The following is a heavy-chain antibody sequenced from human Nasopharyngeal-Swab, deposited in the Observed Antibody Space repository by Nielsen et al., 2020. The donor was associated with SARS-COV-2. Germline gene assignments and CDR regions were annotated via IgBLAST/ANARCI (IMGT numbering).Heavy chain of an antibody. CDR2: ISSSGSTI. V-gene: IGHV3-11*04. D-gene: IGHD3-3*01. CDR3: ARDQYYDFWSGYYSPRGYYYGMDV. Sequence: LSLTCAVSGGSISSSNWWSWIRQAPGKGLEWVSYISSSGSTIYYADSVKGRFTISRDNAKNSLYLQMNSLRAEDTAVYYCARDQYYDFWSGYYSPRGYYYGMDVWGQGTTVTVSS. J-gene: IGHJ6*02. CDR1: GGSISSSNW.